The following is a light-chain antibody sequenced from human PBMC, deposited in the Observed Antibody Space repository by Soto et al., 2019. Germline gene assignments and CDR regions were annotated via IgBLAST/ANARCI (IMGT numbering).Light chain of an antibody. CDR1: SSDVGTYNY. CDR2: DVS. J-gene: IGLJ2*01. CDR3: SSYTSSSTSVV. V-gene: IGLV2-14*01. Sequence: QSALTQPASVSGSPGQSITISCTGTSSDVGTYNYVSWYQQHPGKAPKLMIYDVSYRPSGVSDRFSGSKSGNTASLTSSGLQAEDEADYYCSSYTSSSTSVVFGGGTKLTVL.